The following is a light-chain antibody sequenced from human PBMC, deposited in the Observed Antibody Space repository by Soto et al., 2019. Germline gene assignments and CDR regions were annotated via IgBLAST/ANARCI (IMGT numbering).Light chain of an antibody. CDR3: AAWDAGVSGPA. CDR2: RNN. J-gene: IGLJ2*01. V-gene: IGLV1-47*01. Sequence: QAVVTQPPSASGTPGQRVTISCSGSSSNIGSKYVYWYQQLPGTAPKLLMYRNNQRSSGVPDRFSGSKSGTSASLAISGLRSEDEADYYCAAWDAGVSGPAFGGGTKVTVL. CDR1: SSNIGSKY.